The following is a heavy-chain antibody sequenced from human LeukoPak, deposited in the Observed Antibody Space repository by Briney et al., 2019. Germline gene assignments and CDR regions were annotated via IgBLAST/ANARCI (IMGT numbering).Heavy chain of an antibody. V-gene: IGHV1-8*01. J-gene: IGHJ4*02. CDR3: ARFWAAAGTRHIDY. D-gene: IGHD6-13*01. CDR1: GYTFTSYD. CDR2: MNPNSGNT. Sequence: ASVKVSCKASGYTFTSYDINWMRQATGQGLEWMGWMNPNSGNTGYAQKFQGRVTMTRNASISTAYMELSSLRSEDTAVYYCARFWAAAGTRHIDYWGQGTLVTVSS.